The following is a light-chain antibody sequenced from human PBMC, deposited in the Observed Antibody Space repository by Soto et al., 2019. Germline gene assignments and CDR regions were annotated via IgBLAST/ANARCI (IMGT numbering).Light chain of an antibody. V-gene: IGLV2-14*01. CDR3: SSLTTSFTYV. CDR1: SSDVGAYNY. Sequence: QSALTQPASVSGSPGQSVAIPCTGTSSDVGAYNYVSWYQQHPGKAPKLLLSEVSNRPSGVSDRFSGSKSGNTASLTISGLQAEDEADYYCSSLTTSFTYVFGTGTRSPS. J-gene: IGLJ1*01. CDR2: EVS.